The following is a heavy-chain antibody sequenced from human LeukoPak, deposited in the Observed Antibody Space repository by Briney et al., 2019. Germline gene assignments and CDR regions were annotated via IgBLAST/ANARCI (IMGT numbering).Heavy chain of an antibody. CDR2: INPNSGGT. V-gene: IGHV1-2*02. J-gene: IGHJ4*02. D-gene: IGHD6-13*01. CDR1: GYTFTGYY. CDR3: ARGSSSWYGGGGY. Sequence: ASVKVSCKASGYTFTGYYMHWVRQAPGQGLEWMGWINPNSGGTNYAQKFQGRVTMTRDTSISTAYMELSRLRSDDTAVYYCARGSSSWYGGGGYWGQGTLVTVSS.